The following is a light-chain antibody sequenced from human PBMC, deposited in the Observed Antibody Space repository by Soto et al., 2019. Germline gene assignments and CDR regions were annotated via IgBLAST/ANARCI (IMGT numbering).Light chain of an antibody. J-gene: IGKJ5*01. CDR3: QQYDNWPPIT. Sequence: VMMKHSPATLSVTPRERATLSCRASQSVSSNLAWYQQKHGQAPRLLIYGASTRATGIPARFSGSGSGTEFTLTISSLQSEDFAVYYCQQYDNWPPITFGQGGLLEIK. V-gene: IGKV3-15*01. CDR1: QSVSSN. CDR2: GAS.